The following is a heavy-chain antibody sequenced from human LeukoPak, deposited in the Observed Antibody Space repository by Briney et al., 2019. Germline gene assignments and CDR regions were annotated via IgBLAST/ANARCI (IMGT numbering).Heavy chain of an antibody. CDR3: ARISGGGSLDY. Sequence: ASVNVSCKASGYTFTGYYMHWVRQAPGQGLEWMGWINPNSGGTNYAQKCQDRVTMTRDTSISTAYMELSRLRSDGTAVYYCARISGGGSLDYWGQGTLVTVSS. D-gene: IGHD1-26*01. CDR1: GYTFTGYY. J-gene: IGHJ4*02. V-gene: IGHV1-2*02. CDR2: INPNSGGT.